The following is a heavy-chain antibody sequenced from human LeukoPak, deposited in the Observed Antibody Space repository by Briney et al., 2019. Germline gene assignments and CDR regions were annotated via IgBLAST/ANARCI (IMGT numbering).Heavy chain of an antibody. V-gene: IGHV3-7*01. CDR3: ARDSPYYDFWSGVLRYYYGMDV. CDR1: GFTFSSYW. Sequence: GGSLRLSCAASGFTFSSYWMGWVRQAPGKGLEWEANIKQDGSEKYYVDSVKGRFTISRDNAKNSLYLQMNSLRAEDTAVYYCARDSPYYDFWSGVLRYYYGMDVWGQGTTVTVSS. J-gene: IGHJ6*02. D-gene: IGHD3-3*01. CDR2: IKQDGSEK.